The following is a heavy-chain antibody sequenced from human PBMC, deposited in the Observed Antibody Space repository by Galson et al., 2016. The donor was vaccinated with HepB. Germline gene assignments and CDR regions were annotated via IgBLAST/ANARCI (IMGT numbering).Heavy chain of an antibody. D-gene: IGHD3-22*01. J-gene: IGHJ4*02. Sequence: SLRLSCAASGFTSAFTLTNYAMHWVRQAPGKGLEWVSGISGSGGSTYYADSVKGRFTISRDNSKNTLYLQMNSLRAEDTAVYYCAKSISMIVVVNFDYWGQGTLVPVSS. CDR3: AKSISMIVVVNFDY. CDR1: GFTSAFTLTNYA. CDR2: ISGSGGST. V-gene: IGHV3-23*01.